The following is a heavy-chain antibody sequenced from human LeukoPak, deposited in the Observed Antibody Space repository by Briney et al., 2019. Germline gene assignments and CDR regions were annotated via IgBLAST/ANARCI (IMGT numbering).Heavy chain of an antibody. CDR2: IWHDGSNK. CDR1: GFTFSSYG. J-gene: IGHJ6*02. CDR3: ARVGYYGSGSYYNGHYYYYGMDV. D-gene: IGHD3-10*01. Sequence: GGPLRLSCAASGFTFSSYGTHWVRQAPGKGLEGVAVIWHDGSNKYYADYVKGRFTISRDNSKNTLYLQMNSLRAEDTAVYYCARVGYYGSGSYYNGHYYYYGMDVWGQGTTVTVSS. V-gene: IGHV3-33*01.